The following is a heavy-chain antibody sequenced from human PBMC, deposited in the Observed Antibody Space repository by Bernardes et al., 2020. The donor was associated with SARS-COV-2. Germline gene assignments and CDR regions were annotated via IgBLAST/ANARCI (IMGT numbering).Heavy chain of an antibody. V-gene: IGHV5-51*01. CDR3: ARRGGYCPQCFGNVHAFDI. D-gene: IGHD3-10*01. Sequence: GESLKISCKGSGYSFTSYWIGWVRQMPGKGLEWMGIIYPGDSDTRYSPSFQGQVTIPADKSISTAYLQWSSLKASDTAMYYCARRGGYCPQCFGNVHAFDIWGQGTMVTVSS. J-gene: IGHJ3*02. CDR2: IYPGDSDT. CDR1: GYSFTSYW.